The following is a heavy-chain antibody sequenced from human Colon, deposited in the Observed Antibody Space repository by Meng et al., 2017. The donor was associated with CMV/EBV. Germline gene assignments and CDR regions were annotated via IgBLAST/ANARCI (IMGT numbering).Heavy chain of an antibody. Sequence: QVRLQQWGAGLLNPSETLSLTCAVYGGSFSGYYWSWIRQPPGKGLEWIGEINHSGSTNYNPSLKSRVTISVDTSKNQFSLKLSSVTAADTAVYYCASILFAAAAGGWGGYWGQGTLVTVSS. CDR1: GGSFSGYY. CDR2: INHSGST. J-gene: IGHJ4*02. CDR3: ASILFAAAAGGWGGY. D-gene: IGHD6-13*01. V-gene: IGHV4-34*01.